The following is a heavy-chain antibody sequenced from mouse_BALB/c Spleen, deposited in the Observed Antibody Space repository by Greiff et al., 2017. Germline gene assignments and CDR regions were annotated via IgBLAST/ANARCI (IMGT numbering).Heavy chain of an antibody. CDR2: INPSNGRT. V-gene: IGHV1S81*02. D-gene: IGHD2-1*01. J-gene: IGHJ1*01. Sequence: QVQLQQPGAELVKPGASGKLSCKASGYTFTSDWMHGVKQRPGQGLEWIGEINPSNGRTNYNEKFKSKATLTVDKSSSTAYMQLSSLTSEDAAVYYCASLSGNYWYFDVWGAGTTVTVSS. CDR3: ASLSGNYWYFDV. CDR1: GYTFTSDW.